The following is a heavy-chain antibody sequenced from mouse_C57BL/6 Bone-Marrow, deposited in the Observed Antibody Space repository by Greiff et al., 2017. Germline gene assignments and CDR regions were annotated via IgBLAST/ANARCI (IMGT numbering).Heavy chain of an antibody. Sequence: QVQLQQPGAELVKPGASVKLSCKASGYTFTSYWMQWVKQRPGQGLEWIGEIDPSDSYTNYNQKFKGKATLTVDTSSSTAYMQRSSLTSEDSAVYDCARSGVYGYDEGVDYWGQGTTLTVSS. D-gene: IGHD2-2*01. CDR1: GYTFTSYW. J-gene: IGHJ2*01. V-gene: IGHV1-50*01. CDR2: IDPSDSYT. CDR3: ARSGVYGYDEGVDY.